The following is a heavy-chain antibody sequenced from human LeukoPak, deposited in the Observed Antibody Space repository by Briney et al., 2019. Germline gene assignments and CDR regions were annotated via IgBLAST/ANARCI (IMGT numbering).Heavy chain of an antibody. J-gene: IGHJ4*02. CDR1: GYTLTELS. Sequence: ASVKVSCKVSGYTLTELSMHWVRQAPGKGLEWMGGFDPEDGETIYAQKFQGRVTMTEDTSTDTAYMELGSLRSEDTAVYYCATGVAAAGWHFDYWGQGTLVTVSS. CDR3: ATGVAAAGWHFDY. CDR2: FDPEDGET. V-gene: IGHV1-24*01. D-gene: IGHD6-13*01.